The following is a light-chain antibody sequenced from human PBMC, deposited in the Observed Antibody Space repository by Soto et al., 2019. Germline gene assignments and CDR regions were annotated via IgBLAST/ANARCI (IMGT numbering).Light chain of an antibody. CDR3: QPRNSWPLT. J-gene: IGKJ4*01. Sequence: DIVLTQSPATLSLSPGERTTLSCRASQSILSSLAWFQQKPGQAPQLLISDTSNKATGIPARFSGSGSGTDFTLTISSLEPEDCAVYYCQPRNSWPLTFGGWPKV. CDR2: DTS. V-gene: IGKV3-11*01. CDR1: QSILSS.